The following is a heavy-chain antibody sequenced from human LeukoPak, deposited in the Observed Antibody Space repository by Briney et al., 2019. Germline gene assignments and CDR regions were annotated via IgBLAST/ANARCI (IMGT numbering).Heavy chain of an antibody. V-gene: IGHV4-38-2*02. CDR2: IYHSGST. CDR1: GYSIRSGYY. J-gene: IGHJ3*02. Sequence: SETLSLTCTVSGYSIRSGYYWGWIRTPPGKGLEWIGIIYHSGSTYFNPSLKSRVTISVDTSKNQFSLKLTSVTAADTAVYYCARDVPTVQLWRTDAFDIWGQGTMVTVSS. D-gene: IGHD5-18*01. CDR3: ARDVPTVQLWRTDAFDI.